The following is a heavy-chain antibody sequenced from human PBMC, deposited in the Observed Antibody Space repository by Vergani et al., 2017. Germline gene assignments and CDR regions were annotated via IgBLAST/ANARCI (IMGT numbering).Heavy chain of an antibody. CDR2: IRYDGSSE. CDR1: GFTLNTYG. CDR3: ANSVIAGNVGVAYFGMDV. Sequence: QVQILQSGGGVVQPGGSLRLSCTLFGFTLNTYGIHWVRQAPGKGLEWVSFIRYDGSSEYYGDSVKGRFTISRDKSQNTVNLQMNSLRTEDMAVYFCANSVIAGNVGVAYFGMDVWGRGTTVTVSS. D-gene: IGHD2/OR15-2a*01. V-gene: IGHV3-30*02. J-gene: IGHJ6*02.